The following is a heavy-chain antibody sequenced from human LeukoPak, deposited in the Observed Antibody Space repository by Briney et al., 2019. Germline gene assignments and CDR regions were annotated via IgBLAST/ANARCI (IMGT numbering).Heavy chain of an antibody. CDR2: ISGSGGST. CDR1: GLTFSSYA. J-gene: IGHJ6*02. D-gene: IGHD2-2*01. CDR3: AKDRGSSTSRYYYGMDV. Sequence: GGSLRLSCAASGLTFSSYAMSWVRQAPGKGLEWVSAISGSGGSTYYADSAKGRFTISRDNSKNTLYLQMNSLRAEDTAVYYCAKDRGSSTSRYYYGMDVWGQGTTVTVSS. V-gene: IGHV3-23*01.